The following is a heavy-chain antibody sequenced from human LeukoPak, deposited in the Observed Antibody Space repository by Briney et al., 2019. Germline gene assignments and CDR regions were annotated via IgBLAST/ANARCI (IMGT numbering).Heavy chain of an antibody. CDR3: ARDRYGSGSYYKSWFDP. CDR1: GGSISSYY. J-gene: IGHJ5*02. D-gene: IGHD3-10*01. Sequence: PSETLSLTCPVSGGSISSYYWSWIRQPAGKGLEWIGRIFTSGSTNYNPSLKSRVTMSGDTSKDQFSLKLTSVTAADTAVYYCARDRYGSGSYYKSWFDPWGQGTLVTVSS. V-gene: IGHV4-4*07. CDR2: IFTSGST.